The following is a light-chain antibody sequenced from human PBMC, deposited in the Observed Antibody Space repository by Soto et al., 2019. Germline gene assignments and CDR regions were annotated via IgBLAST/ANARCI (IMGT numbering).Light chain of an antibody. V-gene: IGKV3-20*01. J-gene: IGKJ1*01. CDR2: GAS. CDR1: QSVSSNH. CDR3: QQYCRSHPFA. Sequence: EIVLTQSPGTLSLSPGERATLSCRASQSVSSNHIAWYQQNPGQAPRLLIYGASTRATGIPDRFSGSGSGTHRTLTLSRLEPEEFAVYFCQQYCRSHPFAFGQGTQVEIK.